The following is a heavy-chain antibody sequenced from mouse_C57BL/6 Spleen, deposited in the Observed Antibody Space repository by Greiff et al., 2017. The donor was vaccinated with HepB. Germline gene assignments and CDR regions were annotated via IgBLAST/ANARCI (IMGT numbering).Heavy chain of an antibody. CDR2: IDPSDSET. J-gene: IGHJ3*01. D-gene: IGHD2-5*01. CDR3: ARRSNRSWFAY. V-gene: IGHV1-52*01. Sequence: VKLQQPGAELVRPGSSVKLSCKASGYTFTSYWMHWVKQRPIQGLEWIGNIDPSDSETHYNQKFKDKATLTVDKSSSTAYMQLSSLTSEDSAVYYCARRSNRSWFAYWGQGTLVTVSA. CDR1: GYTFTSYW.